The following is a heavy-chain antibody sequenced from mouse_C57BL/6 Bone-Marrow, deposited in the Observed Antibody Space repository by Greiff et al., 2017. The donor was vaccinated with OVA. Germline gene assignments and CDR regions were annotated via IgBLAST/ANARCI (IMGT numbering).Heavy chain of an antibody. CDR2: ISGGGGNT. CDR1: GFTFSSYT. CDR3: ARHYLAY. J-gene: IGHJ3*01. Sequence: DVMLVESGGGLVKPGGSLKLSCAASGFTFSSYTMSWVRQTPEKRLEWVATISGGGGNTYYPDSVKGRFTISRDNAKNTLYLQMSSLRSEDTALYYCARHYLAYWGQGTLVTVSA. V-gene: IGHV5-9*01.